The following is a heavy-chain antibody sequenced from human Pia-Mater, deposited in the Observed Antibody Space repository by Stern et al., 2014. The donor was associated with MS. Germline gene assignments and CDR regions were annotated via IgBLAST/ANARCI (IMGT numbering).Heavy chain of an antibody. CDR3: SRDADAYSLVFGY. CDR1: GGSISSGEYY. J-gene: IGHJ4*02. CDR2: IHYSGTT. Sequence: QVQLQESGPGLVKPSQTLSLTCAVSGGSISSGEYYWSWIRQSPGKGLEWIGYIHYSGTTYYNPSLKSRVTISVDTSKNQFPLKLSSVTAADTAVYYCSRDADAYSLVFGYWGRGTLVTVSS. V-gene: IGHV4-30-4*01. D-gene: IGHD5-24*01.